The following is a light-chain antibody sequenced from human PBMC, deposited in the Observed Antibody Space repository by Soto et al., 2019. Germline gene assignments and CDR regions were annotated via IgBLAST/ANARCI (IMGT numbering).Light chain of an antibody. CDR3: SSHTGSNSYLV. V-gene: IGLV2-14*01. Sequence: QSALTQPASVSGSPGQSITISCTGTSSDVGGYNYGSWYQQHPGKAPKLMIYDVSNRPSGVSNRFSGSKSAYTASLTISGLQAEDDADYSCSSHTGSNSYLVFGGGTNLTVL. CDR2: DVS. CDR1: SSDVGGYNY. J-gene: IGLJ2*01.